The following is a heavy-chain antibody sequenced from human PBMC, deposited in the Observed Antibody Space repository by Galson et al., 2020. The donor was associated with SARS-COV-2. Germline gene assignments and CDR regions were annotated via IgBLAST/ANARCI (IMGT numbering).Heavy chain of an antibody. CDR1: GLTFSGHA. V-gene: IGHV3-30-3*01. CDR3: ANVAVGATSYFDY. Sequence: GGSLRLSCAASGLTFSGHAMHWVRQAPGKGLEWVAGISSDGNIKYYAESVKGRITISRDNSKNTLYLQVNSVRPEDTAVYYCANVAVGATSYFDYWGQGTLVTVSS. D-gene: IGHD1-26*01. CDR2: ISSDGNIK. J-gene: IGHJ4*02.